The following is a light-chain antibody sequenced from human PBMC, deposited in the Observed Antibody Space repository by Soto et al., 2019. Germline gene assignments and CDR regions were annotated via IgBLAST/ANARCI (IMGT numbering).Light chain of an antibody. CDR1: SSDVGGYNY. V-gene: IGLV2-11*01. J-gene: IGLJ1*01. CDR3: CSYAGSSLYV. Sequence: QSALAHPRSVSGSPGQSVTISCTGTSSDVGGYNYVSWYQQHPGKAPKLMISDVNKRPSGVPDRFSGSKSGNTASLTISGLQAEDEADYYCCSYAGSSLYVFGLGTKVTVL. CDR2: DVN.